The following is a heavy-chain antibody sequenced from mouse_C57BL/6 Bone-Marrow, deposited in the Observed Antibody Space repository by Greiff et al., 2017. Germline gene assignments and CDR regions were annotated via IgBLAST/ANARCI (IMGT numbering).Heavy chain of an antibody. V-gene: IGHV5-12*01. CDR1: GFTFSDYY. CDR3: ARDDYDRGFDY. D-gene: IGHD2-4*01. Sequence: EVKLVESGGGLVQPGGSLKLSCAASGFTFSDYYMYWVRQTPEKRLEWVAYISNGGGSTYYPDTVKGRFTISRDNAKNTLYLQMSRLKSEDTAMYYCARDDYDRGFDYWGQGTTLTVSS. J-gene: IGHJ2*01. CDR2: ISNGGGST.